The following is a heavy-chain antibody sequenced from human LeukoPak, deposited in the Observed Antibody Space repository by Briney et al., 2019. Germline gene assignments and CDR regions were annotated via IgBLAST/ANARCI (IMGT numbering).Heavy chain of an antibody. V-gene: IGHV4-34*01. J-gene: IGHJ4*02. CDR2: INHSGSS. CDR1: GGSFSGYY. Sequence: SETLSLTCAVYGGSFSGYYWSWIRQPPGKGLEWIGEINHSGSSNYNPSLKSRVTISVDTSKNQFSLKLSSVTAADTAVYYCARGSHGDYGRRKYFDYWGQGTLVTVSS. CDR3: ARGSHGDYGRRKYFDY. D-gene: IGHD4-17*01.